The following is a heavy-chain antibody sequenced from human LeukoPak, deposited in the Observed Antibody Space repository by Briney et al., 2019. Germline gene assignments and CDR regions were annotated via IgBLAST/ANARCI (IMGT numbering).Heavy chain of an antibody. V-gene: IGHV3-9*03. CDR2: ISWNSGSI. CDR3: AKDSVPGYSSGWHFDY. D-gene: IGHD6-19*01. J-gene: IGHJ4*02. CDR1: GFTFSSYG. Sequence: GGSLRLSCAASGFTFSSYGMSWVRQAPGKGLEWVSGISWNSGSIGYADSVKGRFTISRDNAKNSLYLQMNSLRAEDMALYYCAKDSVPGYSSGWHFDYWGQGTLVTVSS.